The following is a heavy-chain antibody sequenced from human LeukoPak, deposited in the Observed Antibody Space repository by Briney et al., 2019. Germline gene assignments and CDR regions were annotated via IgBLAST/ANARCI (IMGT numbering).Heavy chain of an antibody. CDR2: ISWNSGSI. V-gene: IGHV3-9*01. CDR3: AKSALEGYCSGGSCYHFDY. J-gene: IGHJ4*02. CDR1: GFTFDDYA. Sequence: GGSLRLSCAASGFTFDDYAMHWVRQAPGKGLERVSGISWNSGSIGYADSVKGRFTISRDNAKNSLYLQMNSLRAEDTAVYYCAKSALEGYCSGGSCYHFDYWGQGTLVTVSS. D-gene: IGHD2-15*01.